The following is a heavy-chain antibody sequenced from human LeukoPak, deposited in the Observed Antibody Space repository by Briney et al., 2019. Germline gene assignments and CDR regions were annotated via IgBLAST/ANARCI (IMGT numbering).Heavy chain of an antibody. V-gene: IGHV1-18*01. D-gene: IGHD6-19*01. CDR3: ARDPGYSSGWTHSYYGMDV. CDR2: ISTYNGNT. J-gene: IGHJ6*02. CDR1: GYTFTIYG. Sequence: ASVTVSCKASGYTFTIYGISWVRQAPGQGLQWMGWISTYNGNTNYAQKLQGRVTMTTDTSTGTAYMELRSLRSDDTAVYYCARDPGYSSGWTHSYYGMDVWGQGTTVTVSS.